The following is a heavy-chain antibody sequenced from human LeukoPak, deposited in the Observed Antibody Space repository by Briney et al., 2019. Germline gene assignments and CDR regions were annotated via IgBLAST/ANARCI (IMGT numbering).Heavy chain of an antibody. V-gene: IGHV3-7*01. CDR1: GFDFSQHW. CDR3: ARPAYTAAYDL. CDR2: MKGDGSEI. J-gene: IGHJ3*01. Sequence: GGSLRLSCAVSGFDFSQHWMTWVRQAPGKGLEWVANMKGDGSEIHYVDSVKGRFTISRDNARNSLFLQMNGLRPEDTAVYYCARPAYTAAYDLWGQGTMVTVSS. D-gene: IGHD3-16*01.